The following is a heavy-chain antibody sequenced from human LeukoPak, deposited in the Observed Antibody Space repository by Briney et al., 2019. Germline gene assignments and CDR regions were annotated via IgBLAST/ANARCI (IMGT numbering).Heavy chain of an antibody. V-gene: IGHV3-33*01. CDR2: IWYDGSNK. D-gene: IGHD3-9*01. CDR3: ARDVYDISGYYYYGMDV. Sequence: GRSLRLSCAASGFTFSSYGMHWVRQAPGKGLEWVAVIWYDGSNKYYADSVKGRFTISRDNSKNTLYLQMNSLRAEDTAVYYCARDVYDISGYYYYGMDVWGQGTTVTVSS. CDR1: GFTFSSYG. J-gene: IGHJ6*02.